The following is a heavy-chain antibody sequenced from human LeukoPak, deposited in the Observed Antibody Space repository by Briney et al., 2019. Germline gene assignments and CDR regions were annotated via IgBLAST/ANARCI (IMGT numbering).Heavy chain of an antibody. D-gene: IGHD1-26*01. Sequence: PSETLSLTCTVSGGSISSGSYYWSWIRQPAGKGLEWIGRIYTSGSTNYNPSLKSRVTMSVDTSKNQFSLKLSSVTAADTAVYYCARTFWDRFDYWGQGTLVTVSS. V-gene: IGHV4-61*02. J-gene: IGHJ4*02. CDR3: ARTFWDRFDY. CDR2: IYTSGST. CDR1: GGSISSGSYY.